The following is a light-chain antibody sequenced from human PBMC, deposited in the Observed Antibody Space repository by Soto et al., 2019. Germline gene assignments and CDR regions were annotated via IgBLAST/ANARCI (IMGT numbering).Light chain of an antibody. J-gene: IGKJ1*01. CDR1: QSISSY. CDR2: AAT. V-gene: IGKV1-39*01. CDR3: QQSYSNPRT. Sequence: DIQMTQSPSSLSASVGDRVTITCRASQSISSYLNWYQHKPGRAPNLLIYAATTMQSGIPSRFSGSGSGTEFTLTISSLQPEDFATYYCQQSYSNPRTFGQGTKVDIK.